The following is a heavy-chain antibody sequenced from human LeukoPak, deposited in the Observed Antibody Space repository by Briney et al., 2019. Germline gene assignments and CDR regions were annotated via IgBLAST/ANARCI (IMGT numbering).Heavy chain of an antibody. CDR1: GFTVSSNY. CDR2: IYDGGST. D-gene: IGHD1-26*01. V-gene: IGHV3-53*01. Sequence: GGSLRLSCAASGFTVSSNYMSWVRQAPGKGLEWVSVIYDGGSTYYADSVKGRFTISRDNSKNTLYLQVNSLRAEDTAVYYCAKDIGELLYYFDYWGQGTLVTVSS. CDR3: AKDIGELLYYFDY. J-gene: IGHJ4*02.